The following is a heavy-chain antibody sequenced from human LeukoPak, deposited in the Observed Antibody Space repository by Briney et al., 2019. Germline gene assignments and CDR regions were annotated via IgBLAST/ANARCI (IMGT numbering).Heavy chain of an antibody. D-gene: IGHD6-6*01. CDR2: FDPEDGET. V-gene: IGHV1-24*01. Sequence: ASVKVSCMVSGYTLTELSMHWVRQAPGKGLEWMGGFDPEDGETIYAQKFQGRVTMTRNTSISTAYMELSSLRSEDTAVYYCARYSSSSPFDYWGQGTLVTVSS. CDR1: GYTLTELS. CDR3: ARYSSSSPFDY. J-gene: IGHJ4*02.